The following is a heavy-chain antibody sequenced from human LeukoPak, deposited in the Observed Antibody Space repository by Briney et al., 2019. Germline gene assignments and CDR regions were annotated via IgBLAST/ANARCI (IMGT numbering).Heavy chain of an antibody. D-gene: IGHD2-2*01. V-gene: IGHV1-18*04. Sequence: ASVKVSCKASGYTFTNHGISWVRQAPGQGLEWMGWISTYNGDTKYAQRLQGRITLTSDTSTNTVYMEVRSLRSEDTAVYYCARGMGRYCSSTSCSSPYNWFDPWGQGTLVTVSS. CDR2: ISTYNGDT. J-gene: IGHJ5*02. CDR1: GYTFTNHG. CDR3: ARGMGRYCSSTSCSSPYNWFDP.